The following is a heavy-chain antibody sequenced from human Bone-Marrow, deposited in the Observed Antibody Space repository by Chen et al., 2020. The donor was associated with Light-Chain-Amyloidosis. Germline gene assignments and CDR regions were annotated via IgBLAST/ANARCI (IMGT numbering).Heavy chain of an antibody. CDR1: GFTFRTAW. J-gene: IGHJ4*02. V-gene: IGHV3-74*01. CDR2: INPDGTRV. Sequence: DVQLLESGGGLVQPWGSLRLSCAASGFTFRTAWMHWVRQAPGKGLVWVSRINPDGTRVDYADSVRGRFTISRDGAKSTVYLQMNSLRAEDTAVYYCSREFTGYDDYWGQGTLVTVSS. D-gene: IGHD5-12*01. CDR3: SREFTGYDDY.